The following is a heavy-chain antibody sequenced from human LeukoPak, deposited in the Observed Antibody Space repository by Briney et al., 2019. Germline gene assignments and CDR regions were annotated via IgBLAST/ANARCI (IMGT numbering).Heavy chain of an antibody. D-gene: IGHD6-19*01. CDR2: IKQDGSEK. Sequence: PGGSLRLSCAASGFTFSSYWMSWVRQAPGKGLEWVANIKQDGSEKYYVDSVKGRFTISRDNAKNSLYLQMNSLRAEDTAVYYCAREVDSSGWYRPVSYYYMDVWGKGTTVTVSS. CDR1: GFTFSSYW. V-gene: IGHV3-7*01. J-gene: IGHJ6*03. CDR3: AREVDSSGWYRPVSYYYMDV.